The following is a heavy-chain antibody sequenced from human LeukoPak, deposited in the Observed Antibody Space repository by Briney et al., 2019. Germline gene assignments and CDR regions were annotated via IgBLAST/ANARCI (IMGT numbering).Heavy chain of an antibody. V-gene: IGHV3-30*04. D-gene: IGHD6-13*01. CDR1: GFTFSRYT. J-gene: IGHJ3*02. CDR2: ISNDGNNK. Sequence: PGRSLRLSCAASGFTFSRYTMHWVRQAPGKGLEWVAIISNDGNNKDYADSVKGRFTISRDNSKNTLYRQMNSLRAEDTAVYYCARDEGSSWQIYDAFDIWGQGTMVTVSS. CDR3: ARDEGSSWQIYDAFDI.